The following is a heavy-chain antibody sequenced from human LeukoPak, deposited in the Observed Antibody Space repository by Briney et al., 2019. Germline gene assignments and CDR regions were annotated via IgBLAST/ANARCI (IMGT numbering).Heavy chain of an antibody. CDR2: ISGSGGST. CDR1: GFTFSDYY. Sequence: GGSLRLSCAASGFTFSDYYMSWIRQAPGKGLEWVSAISGSGGSTYYADSVKGRFTISRDNSKNTLYLQMNSLRAEDTAVYYCAKDGDQLERLAFDIWGQGTMVTVSS. V-gene: IGHV3-23*01. J-gene: IGHJ3*02. CDR3: AKDGDQLERLAFDI. D-gene: IGHD1-1*01.